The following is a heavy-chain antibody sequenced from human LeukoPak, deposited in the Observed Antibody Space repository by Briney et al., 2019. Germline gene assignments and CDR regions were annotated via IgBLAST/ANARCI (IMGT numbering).Heavy chain of an antibody. CDR3: AKAPSRILWFGESIDY. J-gene: IGHJ4*02. CDR2: INPSGGST. D-gene: IGHD3-10*01. CDR1: GYTFTSYY. Sequence: ASVKVSCKASGYTFTSYYMHWVRQAPGQGLEWMGIINPSGGSTSYAQKFQGRVTMTRDTSTSTVYMELSSLRSEDTAVYYCAKAPSRILWFGESIDYWGQGTLVTVSS. V-gene: IGHV1-46*01.